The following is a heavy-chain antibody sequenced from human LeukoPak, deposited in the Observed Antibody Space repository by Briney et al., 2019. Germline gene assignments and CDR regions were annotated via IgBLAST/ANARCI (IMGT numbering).Heavy chain of an antibody. CDR1: GYTFTSYG. CDR2: ISAYNGNT. V-gene: IGHV1-18*01. CDR3: ARDHYVTMVRGVTPLDY. D-gene: IGHD3-10*01. J-gene: IGHJ4*02. Sequence: VSVKVSCKASGYTFTSYGISWVRQAPGQGLEWMGWISAYNGNTNYAQKLQGRVTMTTDTSTSTAYMELRSLRSDDTAVYYCARDHYVTMVRGVTPLDYWGQGTLVTVSS.